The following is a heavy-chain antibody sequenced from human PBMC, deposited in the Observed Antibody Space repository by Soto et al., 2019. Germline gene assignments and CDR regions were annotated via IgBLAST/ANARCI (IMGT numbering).Heavy chain of an antibody. CDR3: AREVPYYGGSNRDLDY. J-gene: IGHJ4*02. D-gene: IGHD3-16*01. CDR1: GDMVFCNRAA. CDR2: TYYRSRWYN. V-gene: IGHV6-1*01. Sequence: PSPCLSLTCAIAGDMVFCNRAALTLVSQSPSRCLEWLARTYYRSRWYNDYAVSVKSRITVTPDTSKNQFSLRLNSVTPEDTAVYYCAREVPYYGGSNRDLDYLGQGALV.